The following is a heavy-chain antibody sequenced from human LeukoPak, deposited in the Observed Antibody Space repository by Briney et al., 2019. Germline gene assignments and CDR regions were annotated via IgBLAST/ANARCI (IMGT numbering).Heavy chain of an antibody. D-gene: IGHD5-18*01. Sequence: GGSLRLSCAASGLTLSDFWMHWVRQPPGKGLVWVALVKGDGRTTIYADSVKGRFTISRDNAKNTLYLQMNSLRADDSGVYYCATGHSYGYDYWGQGVLVTVSS. V-gene: IGHV3-74*01. CDR2: VKGDGRTT. CDR1: GLTLSDFW. CDR3: ATGHSYGYDY. J-gene: IGHJ4*02.